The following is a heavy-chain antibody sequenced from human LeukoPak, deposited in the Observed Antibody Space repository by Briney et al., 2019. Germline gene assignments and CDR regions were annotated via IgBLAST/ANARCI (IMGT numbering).Heavy chain of an antibody. CDR2: INHSGST. CDR1: GGSFSGYY. J-gene: IGHJ4*02. D-gene: IGHD3-10*01. V-gene: IGHV4-34*01. CDR3: AGSEGRMVRGVRNRPLDY. Sequence: SETLSLTCAVYGGSFSGYYWSWIRQPPGKGLEWIGEINHSGSTNYNPSLKSRVTISVDTSKNQFSLKLSSVTAADTAVYYCAGSEGRMVRGVRNRPLDYWGQGTLVTVSS.